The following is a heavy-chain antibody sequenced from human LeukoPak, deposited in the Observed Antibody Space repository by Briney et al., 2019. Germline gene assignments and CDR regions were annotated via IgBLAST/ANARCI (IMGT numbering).Heavy chain of an antibody. CDR3: ASRPYCSSTSCSTRFDP. Sequence: SETLSRTCAVDGGSFSGYYWSWIRQPPGKGLEWIGEINHSGSTNYNPSLKSRVTISVDTSKNQFSLKLSSVTAADTAVYYCASRPYCSSTSCSTRFDPWGQGTLVTVSS. J-gene: IGHJ5*02. CDR1: GGSFSGYY. V-gene: IGHV4-34*01. D-gene: IGHD2-2*01. CDR2: INHSGST.